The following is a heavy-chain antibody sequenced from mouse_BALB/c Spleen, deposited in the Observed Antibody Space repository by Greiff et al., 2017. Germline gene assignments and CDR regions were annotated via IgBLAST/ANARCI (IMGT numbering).Heavy chain of an antibody. D-gene: IGHD2-1*01. J-gene: IGHJ2*01. CDR3: ARGIYYGNY. Sequence: QVQLQQPGAELVKPGASVKLSCKASGYTFTSYWMHWVKQRPGQGLEWIGEIDPSDSYTNYNQKFKGKATLTVDKSSSTAYMQLSSLTSEDSAVYYCARGIYYGNYWGQGTTLTVSS. CDR1: GYTFTSYW. CDR2: IDPSDSYT. V-gene: IGHV1-69*02.